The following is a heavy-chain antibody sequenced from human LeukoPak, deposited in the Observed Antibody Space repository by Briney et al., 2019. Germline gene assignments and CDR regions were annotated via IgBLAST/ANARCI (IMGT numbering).Heavy chain of an antibody. V-gene: IGHV3-30*02. CDR3: AKDCSGGSCYDY. Sequence: PGGSLRLSCAASGFTFSSYGMHWVRQAPGKGLEWVAFIRYDGSNKYYADSVKGRFTISRDNSKNTLYPQMNSLRAEDTAVYYCAKDCSGGSCYDYWGQGTLVTVSS. CDR1: GFTFSSYG. D-gene: IGHD2-15*01. J-gene: IGHJ4*02. CDR2: IRYDGSNK.